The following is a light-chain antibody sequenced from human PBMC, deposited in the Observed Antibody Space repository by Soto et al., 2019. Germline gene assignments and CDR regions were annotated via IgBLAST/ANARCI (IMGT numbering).Light chain of an antibody. CDR1: QSISSY. CDR2: AAS. V-gene: IGKV1-39*01. J-gene: IGKJ5*01. Sequence: DIQMTQSPSSLSASVGGRVTITCRASQSISSYLNWYQQKPGKAPKLLTYAASSLQSGVPSRFSGSGSGTDFTLTISSLQPEDFATYYCQQSYSTPPTFGQGTLLAIK. CDR3: QQSYSTPPT.